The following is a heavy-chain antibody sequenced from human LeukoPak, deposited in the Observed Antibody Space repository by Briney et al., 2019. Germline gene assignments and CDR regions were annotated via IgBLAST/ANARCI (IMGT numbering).Heavy chain of an antibody. D-gene: IGHD3-10*01. CDR2: IYTSGST. CDR3: ARTPSGDYYTTFDN. V-gene: IGHV4-39*07. CDR1: GGSISSSSYY. J-gene: IGHJ4*02. Sequence: PSETLSLTCTVSGGSISSSSYYWGWIRQPPGKGLEWIGRIYTSGSTNYNPSLKSRVTMSVDTPKNQFSLKLSSVTAADTAVYFCARTPSGDYYTTFDNWGQGTLVTVSS.